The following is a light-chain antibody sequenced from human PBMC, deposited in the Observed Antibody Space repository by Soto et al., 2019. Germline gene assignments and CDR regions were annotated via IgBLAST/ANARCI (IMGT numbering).Light chain of an antibody. Sequence: EIVLTQSPCTLSLSPGERATLSCRASQSISNYLAWYQHKPGQAPRLLISDASARSSGVPARFCGSGSGTDCTLTISSLAPEDFAVYYCQQRSQCPPLTFAGGTTVEIK. CDR2: DAS. J-gene: IGKJ4*01. V-gene: IGKV3-11*01. CDR1: QSISNY. CDR3: QQRSQCPPLT.